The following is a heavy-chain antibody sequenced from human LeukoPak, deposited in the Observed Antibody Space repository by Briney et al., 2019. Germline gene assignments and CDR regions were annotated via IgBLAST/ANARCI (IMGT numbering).Heavy chain of an antibody. D-gene: IGHD1-26*01. Sequence: PGGSLRLSCAASGFTFSTYGMHWVRQAQGKGLEWVALTWYDGSNKNYADSVKGRFTISRDNSKNTLYLQMSSLRGEDTAVYYCARGGLTIAEATTSWYLDYWGQGTLVTVSS. CDR2: TWYDGSNK. CDR3: ARGGLTIAEATTSWYLDY. J-gene: IGHJ4*02. V-gene: IGHV3-33*01. CDR1: GFTFSTYG.